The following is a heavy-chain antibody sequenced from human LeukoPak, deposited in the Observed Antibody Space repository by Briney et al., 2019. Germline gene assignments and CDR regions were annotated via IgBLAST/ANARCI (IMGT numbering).Heavy chain of an antibody. CDR3: ARDDYKENEYYFDF. D-gene: IGHD4-11*01. Sequence: SETLSLTCTVSGGSISSGSYYWSWIRQPAGKGLEWIGRIYSTGSTNYNPSLKSRVTISVDTSRNQFSLRLSSETAADTAVYYCARDDYKENEYYFDFWGQGTLVTVSS. V-gene: IGHV4-61*02. CDR1: GGSISSGSYY. J-gene: IGHJ4*02. CDR2: IYSTGST.